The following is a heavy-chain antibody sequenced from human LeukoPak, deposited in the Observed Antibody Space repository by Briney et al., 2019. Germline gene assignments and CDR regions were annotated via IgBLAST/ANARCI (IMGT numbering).Heavy chain of an antibody. D-gene: IGHD5-12*01. CDR3: SRSLSRGYSCFRVSPFDY. J-gene: IGHJ4*02. V-gene: IGHV4-38-2*01. CDR2: MFHSGST. CDR1: GYSISSGYY. Sequence: SETLSLTCAVSGYSISSGYYWGWIRQPPGKGLEWIGSMFHSGSTYYNPSLKRRVTISVDKSKNHFSRKLSSVTAADTAVFYLSRSLSRGYSCFRVSPFDYWGQGTLVTVSS.